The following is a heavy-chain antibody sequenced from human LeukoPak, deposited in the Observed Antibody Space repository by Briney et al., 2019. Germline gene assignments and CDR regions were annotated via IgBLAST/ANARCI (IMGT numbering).Heavy chain of an antibody. D-gene: IGHD3-3*01. V-gene: IGHV3-33*01. Sequence: PGGSLRLSCAASGFTFSSYGMHWVRQAPGKGLEWVAVIWYDGSNKYYADSVKGRFTISRDNSKNTLYLQMNSLRAEDTAVYYCARTYYDFWSGYWSVGYWGQGTLVTDSS. CDR1: GFTFSSYG. CDR2: IWYDGSNK. J-gene: IGHJ4*02. CDR3: ARTYYDFWSGYWSVGY.